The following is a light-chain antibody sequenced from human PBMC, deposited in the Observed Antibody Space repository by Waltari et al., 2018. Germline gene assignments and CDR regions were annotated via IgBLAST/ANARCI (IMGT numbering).Light chain of an antibody. J-gene: IGLJ3*02. CDR3: SLYMGSGIWV. CDR1: SGSLSTTSY. Sequence: QTVVTQEPSLSVSPGGTVTLTCALSSGSLSTTSYATWYQQTPGQPPRTLVYKGSSRSSGVPDRFSGSIRGNNAALTITGAQADDESDYYCSLYMGSGIWVFGGGTKLTVL. V-gene: IGLV8-61*01. CDR2: KGS.